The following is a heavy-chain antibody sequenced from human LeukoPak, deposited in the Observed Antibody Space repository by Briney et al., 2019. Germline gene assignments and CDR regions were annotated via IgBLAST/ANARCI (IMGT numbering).Heavy chain of an antibody. V-gene: IGHV3-74*01. D-gene: IGHD3-3*01. Sequence: PGGSLRLSCAASGFTFSSYWMHWVRQAPGKGLVWVSRINSDGSSTSYADSVKGRFTISRDNAKNTLYLQMNSLRAEDTAVYYCARGDPYDPLDYWGQGTLVTVSS. CDR2: INSDGSST. J-gene: IGHJ4*02. CDR1: GFTFSSYW. CDR3: ARGDPYDPLDY.